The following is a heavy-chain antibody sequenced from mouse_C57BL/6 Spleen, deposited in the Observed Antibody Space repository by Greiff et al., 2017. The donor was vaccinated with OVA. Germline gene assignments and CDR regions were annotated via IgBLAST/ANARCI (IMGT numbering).Heavy chain of an antibody. CDR1: GFTFSSYA. D-gene: IGHD1-1*01. V-gene: IGHV5-4*01. CDR2: ISDGGSYT. Sequence: EVHLVESGGGLVKPGGSLKLSCAASGFTFSSYAMSWVRQTPDKRLEWVATISDGGSYTYYPDNVKGRFTISRDNAKNNLYLQMSHLKSEDTAMYYCARVYYYGSSPRYFDVWGTGTTVTVSS. J-gene: IGHJ1*03. CDR3: ARVYYYGSSPRYFDV.